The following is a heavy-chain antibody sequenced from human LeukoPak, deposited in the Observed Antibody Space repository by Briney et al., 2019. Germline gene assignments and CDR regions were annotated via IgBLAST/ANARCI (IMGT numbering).Heavy chain of an antibody. CDR3: AGGDPGGSYYGGSAFDI. CDR1: GYRFSSYW. Sequence: HGESLKISCKGSGYRFSSYWIGGVRQMPGKGLEWMGIIYPGDSDTRYSPSFQGQVTISADKSISNAYLQWSSLKASDTAMYYCAGGDPGGSYYGGSAFDIWGQGTMVTVSS. V-gene: IGHV5-51*01. CDR2: IYPGDSDT. D-gene: IGHD1-26*01. J-gene: IGHJ3*02.